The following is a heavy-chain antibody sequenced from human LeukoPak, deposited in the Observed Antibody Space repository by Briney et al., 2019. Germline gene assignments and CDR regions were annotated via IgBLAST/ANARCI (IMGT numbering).Heavy chain of an antibody. CDR1: GGTFSSYA. V-gene: IGHV1-69*06. Sequence: SVKVSGKASGGTFSSYAISWVRQAPGQGLEWMGGIIPIFGTANYAQKFQGRVTITADKSTSTAYMELSSLRSEDTAVYYCARGFRDGYNTGFDYWGQGTLVTVSS. CDR3: ARGFRDGYNTGFDY. D-gene: IGHD5-24*01. J-gene: IGHJ4*02. CDR2: IIPIFGTA.